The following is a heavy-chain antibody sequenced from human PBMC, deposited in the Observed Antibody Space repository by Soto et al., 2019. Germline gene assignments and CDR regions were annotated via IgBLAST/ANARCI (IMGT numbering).Heavy chain of an antibody. J-gene: IGHJ6*02. CDR3: ARDGCSSTSCYDYYYGMDV. D-gene: IGHD2-2*01. CDR1: GGSISSGGYY. V-gene: IGHV4-31*03. CDR2: IYYSGST. Sequence: SETLSLSCTVSGGSISSGGYYWSWIRQHPGKGLEWIGYIYYSGSTYYNPSLKSRVTISVDTSKNQFSLKLSSVTAADTAVYYCARDGCSSTSCYDYYYGMDVWGQGTTVTVSS.